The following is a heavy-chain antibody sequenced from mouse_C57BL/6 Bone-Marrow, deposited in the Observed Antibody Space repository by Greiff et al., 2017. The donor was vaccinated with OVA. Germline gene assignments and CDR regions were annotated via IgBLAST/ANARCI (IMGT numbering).Heavy chain of an antibody. CDR2: IYPGDGDT. CDR3: TKRVNYDYAEDY. D-gene: IGHD2-4*01. J-gene: IGHJ2*01. CDR1: GYAFSSSW. V-gene: IGHV1-82*01. Sequence: QVQLKESGPELVKPGASVKISCKASGYAFSSSWMNWVKQRPGKGLEWIGRIYPGDGDTNYNGKFKGKATLTADKSSSTAYMQLSSLTSEDSAVYYCTKRVNYDYAEDYWGQGTTLTVSS.